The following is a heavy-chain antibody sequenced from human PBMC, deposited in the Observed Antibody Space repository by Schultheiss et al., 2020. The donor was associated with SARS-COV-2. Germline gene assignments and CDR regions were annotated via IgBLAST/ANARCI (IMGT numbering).Heavy chain of an antibody. CDR1: DSSFRKYW. V-gene: IGHV3-74*01. CDR2: LDSDGKST. CDR3: ARDRSVENYYYGMDV. J-gene: IGHJ6*02. D-gene: IGHD1-1*01. Sequence: GGSLRLSCAASDSSFRKYWMHWVRQAPGKGLVWVSRLDSDGKSTSYADSVKGRFTISRDNAKNTLYLQMNSLRAEDTAVYYCARDRSVENYYYGMDVWGQGTTVTVSS.